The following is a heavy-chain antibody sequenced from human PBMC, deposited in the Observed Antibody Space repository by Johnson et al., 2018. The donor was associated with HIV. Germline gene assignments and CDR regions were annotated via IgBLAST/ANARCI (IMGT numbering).Heavy chain of an antibody. CDR1: GFTFSSNA. Sequence: VQLVESGGGVVQPGRSLRLSCAASGFTFSSNAIHWVRQAPGKGLEWVAVISSDGTNTYYTDSVKGRFTISRDNTKNTVYLQMNRLRAEDTAVYYCAREWLYCFDNWGQGKMVTVSS. CDR2: ISSDGTNT. V-gene: IGHV3-30*14. D-gene: IGHD5-24*01. J-gene: IGHJ3*02. CDR3: AREWLYCFDN.